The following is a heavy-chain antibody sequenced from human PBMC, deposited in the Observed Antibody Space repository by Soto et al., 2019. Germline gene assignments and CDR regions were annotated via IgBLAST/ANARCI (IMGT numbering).Heavy chain of an antibody. CDR2: SHNSGRT. D-gene: IGHD3-3*02. Sequence: QVPLQESGPGLVKPSETLSLSCTVSGGSISSHFWSWIRQPPGKGLEWIGYSHNSGRTTYSPSLKSRVTISVDTSENKLSLRLGSVTAADTAVYYCARVSPTAFPFFDSWGQGTLVTVSS. J-gene: IGHJ4*02. CDR1: GGSISSHF. CDR3: ARVSPTAFPFFDS. V-gene: IGHV4-59*11.